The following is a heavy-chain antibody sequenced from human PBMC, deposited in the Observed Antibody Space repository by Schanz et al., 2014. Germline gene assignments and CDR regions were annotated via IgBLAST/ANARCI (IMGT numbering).Heavy chain of an antibody. V-gene: IGHV3-21*01. J-gene: IGHJ3*02. D-gene: IGHD5-12*01. Sequence: EVQLVESGGGLVKPGGSLRLSCTASRIIFGTYSMNWIRQTPKGLEWVSSINSRSNFIYYADSVKGRFTISRDNAKNSLYLQMISLRAEDTAVYSCAGAVPTIRADSFDIWGQGTMVAVSS. CDR2: INSRSNFI. CDR1: RIIFGTYS. CDR3: AGAVPTIRADSFDI.